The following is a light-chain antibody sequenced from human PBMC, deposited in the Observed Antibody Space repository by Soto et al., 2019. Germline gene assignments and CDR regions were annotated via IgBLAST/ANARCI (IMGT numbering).Light chain of an antibody. J-gene: IGLJ2*01. Sequence: QSVLTQPRSVSGSPGQSVTISCTGTSSDVGGYNYVSWYQQHPGKAPKLMIYDVSKRPSGVPDRFSGSKSGNTASLTISGLQAEDEADYYCCSYAGSYGVVFGGGTKLTVL. CDR3: CSYAGSYGVV. CDR2: DVS. V-gene: IGLV2-11*01. CDR1: SSDVGGYNY.